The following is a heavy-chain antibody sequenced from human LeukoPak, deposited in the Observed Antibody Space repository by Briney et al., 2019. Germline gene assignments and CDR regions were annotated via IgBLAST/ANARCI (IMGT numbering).Heavy chain of an antibody. Sequence: PGGSLRLSCAASGFTFSHHAMNWVRQAPGKGLEWVSTISGGGGSTYYADSVKGRFTISRDNSKNTLYLQMNSLRADDTAIYYCASDVDIGGAFDIWGQGTMVTVSS. D-gene: IGHD3-16*01. CDR3: ASDVDIGGAFDI. J-gene: IGHJ3*02. V-gene: IGHV3-23*01. CDR1: GFTFSHHA. CDR2: ISGGGGST.